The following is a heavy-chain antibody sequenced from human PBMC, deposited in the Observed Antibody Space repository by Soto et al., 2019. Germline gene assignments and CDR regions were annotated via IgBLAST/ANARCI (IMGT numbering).Heavy chain of an antibody. CDR2: INAGNGNT. Sequence: QVQLVQSGAEVKKPGASVKVSCKASGYNFTSYAMHWVRQAPGQRLEWMGWINAGNGNTKYSQKFQGRVTITRDTSAREAYLGLSTLRSEDTAVYDFASGLGAVATFITWGTGNMVTVS. CDR1: GYNFTSYA. D-gene: IGHD6-19*01. CDR3: ASGLGAVATFIT. V-gene: IGHV1-3*01. J-gene: IGHJ5*02.